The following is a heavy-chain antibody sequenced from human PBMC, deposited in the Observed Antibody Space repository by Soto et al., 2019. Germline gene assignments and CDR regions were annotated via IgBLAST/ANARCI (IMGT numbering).Heavy chain of an antibody. D-gene: IGHD3-10*01. CDR2: IYYSGIT. CDR3: ARQYYYDSGSYYTDY. V-gene: IGHV4-59*11. J-gene: IGHJ4*02. Sequence: PSETLSLTCTVSGGSINSQYWSWIRQPPGKGLEWIGYIYYSGITHYNPSLKSRVTISVDTSKKQFSLNLSSVTAADTAVYYCARQYYYDSGSYYTDYWGQGTLVNVSS. CDR1: GGSINSQY.